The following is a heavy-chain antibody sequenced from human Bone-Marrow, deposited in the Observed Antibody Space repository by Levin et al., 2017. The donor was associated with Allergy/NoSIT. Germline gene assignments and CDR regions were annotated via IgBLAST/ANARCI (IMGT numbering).Heavy chain of an antibody. V-gene: IGHV1-18*01. CDR3: ARDLVGAKSYYYYYMDV. D-gene: IGHD4/OR15-4a*01. CDR2: ISAYNGNT. CDR1: GYTFTSYG. Sequence: ASVKVSCKASGYTFTSYGISWVRQAPGQGLEWMGWISAYNGNTNYAQKLQGRVTMTTDTSTSTAYMELRSLRSDDTAVYYCARDLVGAKSYYYYYMDVWGKGTTVTVSS. J-gene: IGHJ6*03.